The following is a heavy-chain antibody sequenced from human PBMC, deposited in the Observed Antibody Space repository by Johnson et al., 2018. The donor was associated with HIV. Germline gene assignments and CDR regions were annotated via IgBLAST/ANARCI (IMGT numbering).Heavy chain of an antibody. CDR1: GFTFSSYW. D-gene: IGHD3-3*01. CDR2: IKQDGSEK. CDR3: ASSYDFWRGYPTNAFDI. J-gene: IGHJ3*02. V-gene: IGHV3-7*02. Sequence: VQLVESGGGLVQPGGSLRLSCAASGFTFSSYWMSWVRQAPGKGLEWVANIKQDGSEKYYVDSVKGRFTISRDNAKNSLYLQMNSLRAEDTAVYYCASSYDFWRGYPTNAFDIWGQGTMVTVSS.